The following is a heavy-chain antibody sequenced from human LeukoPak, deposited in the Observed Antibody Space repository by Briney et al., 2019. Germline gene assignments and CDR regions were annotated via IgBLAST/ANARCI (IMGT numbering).Heavy chain of an antibody. D-gene: IGHD3-10*01. J-gene: IGHJ3*02. CDR3: ARRGAHDAFDI. CDR2: ISYDGSNK. CDR1: GFTFSSYA. V-gene: IGHV3-30-3*01. Sequence: GRSLRPSCAASGFTFSSYAMHWVRQAPGKGLEWVAVISYDGSNKYYADSVKGRFTISRDNSKNTLYLQMNSLRAEDTAVYYCARRGAHDAFDIWGQGTMVTVSS.